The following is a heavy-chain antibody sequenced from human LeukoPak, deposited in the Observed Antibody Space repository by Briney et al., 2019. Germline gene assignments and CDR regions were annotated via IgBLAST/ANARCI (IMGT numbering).Heavy chain of an antibody. V-gene: IGHV3-30*18. CDR1: GFTFSSYG. CDR2: ISYDGSNK. CDR3: AKELHYDILTGDAFDI. D-gene: IGHD3-9*01. Sequence: GGSLRLSCAASGFTFSSYGMHWVRQAPGKGLEWVAVISYDGSNKYYADSVKGRFTISRDNSKNTLYLQMNSLRAEDTAVYYCAKELHYDILTGDAFDIWGQGTMVTVSS. J-gene: IGHJ3*02.